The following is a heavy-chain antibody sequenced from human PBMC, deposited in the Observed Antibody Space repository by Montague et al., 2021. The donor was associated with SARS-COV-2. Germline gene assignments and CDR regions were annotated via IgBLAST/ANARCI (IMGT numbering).Heavy chain of an antibody. CDR3: ATESLGYCSSTSCYGPHYGMDV. D-gene: IGHD2-2*01. CDR2: IYYGGST. Sequence: TLSLTCSVSGVSVSSNNYYWTWIRRHPGKGLEWIGYIYYGGSTYYNPSLKSRVTISVDTSKNQFSLKLSSVTAADTAVYYCATESLGYCSSTSCYGPHYGMDVWGQGTTVTVSS. V-gene: IGHV4-31*03. J-gene: IGHJ6*02. CDR1: GVSVSSNNYY.